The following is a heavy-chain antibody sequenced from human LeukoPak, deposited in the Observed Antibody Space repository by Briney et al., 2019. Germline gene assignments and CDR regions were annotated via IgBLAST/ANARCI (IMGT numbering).Heavy chain of an antibody. CDR2: IDPSDSYT. CDR3: ARHEVGYYYGSGSYYRSYYFDY. D-gene: IGHD3-10*01. Sequence: GESLRISCKGSGYSFTSYWISWVRQPPGKGLEWMGRIDPSDSYTNYSPSFQGHVTTSADKSISTAYLQWSNLKASDTAMYYCARHEVGYYYGSGSYYRSYYFDYWGQGTLVTVSS. J-gene: IGHJ4*02. V-gene: IGHV5-10-1*01. CDR1: GYSFTSYW.